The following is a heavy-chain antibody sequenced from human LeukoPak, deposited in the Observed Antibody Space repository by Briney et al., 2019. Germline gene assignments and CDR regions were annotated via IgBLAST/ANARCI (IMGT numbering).Heavy chain of an antibody. J-gene: IGHJ3*02. D-gene: IGHD1-26*01. CDR3: HLSGSYYNRETAFDI. CDR1: GGSISSSSYY. Sequence: PSETLSLTCTVSGGSISSSSYYWGWIRQPPGKGLEWIGSIYYSGSTYYNPSLKSRVTISVDTSKNQFSLKLSSVTAADTAVYYCHLSGSYYNRETAFDIWGQGTMVTVSS. CDR2: IYYSGST. V-gene: IGHV4-39*07.